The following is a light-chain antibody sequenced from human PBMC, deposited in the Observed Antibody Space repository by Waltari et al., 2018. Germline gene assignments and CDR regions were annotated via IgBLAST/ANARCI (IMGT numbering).Light chain of an antibody. Sequence: QSALTQPRSVSGSPGQSVTISCTGTSRDLGTYKYVSWYQQHPGKAPKLLIHDVTKRPSGVPVRFSGSKYGSTASLTISGLQAEDEAEYFCCSFAGSYTWVFGGGTELTVL. CDR3: CSFAGSYTWV. CDR2: DVT. CDR1: SRDLGTYKY. V-gene: IGLV2-11*01. J-gene: IGLJ3*02.